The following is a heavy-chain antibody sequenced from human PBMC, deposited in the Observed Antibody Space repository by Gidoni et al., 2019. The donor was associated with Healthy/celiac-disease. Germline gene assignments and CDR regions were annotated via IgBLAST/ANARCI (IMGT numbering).Heavy chain of an antibody. D-gene: IGHD3-22*01. CDR2: ISGSGGST. CDR3: AKEEVSRDYYDSSGYYFDY. V-gene: IGHV3-23*01. Sequence: EVQLLESGGGLVQHGGSLRLSCAASGFTFSSYAMSWVRQAPGKGLEWVSAISGSGGSTYYADSVKGRFTISRDNSKNTLYLQMNSLRAEDTAVYYCAKEEVSRDYYDSSGYYFDYWGQGTLVTVSS. CDR1: GFTFSSYA. J-gene: IGHJ4*02.